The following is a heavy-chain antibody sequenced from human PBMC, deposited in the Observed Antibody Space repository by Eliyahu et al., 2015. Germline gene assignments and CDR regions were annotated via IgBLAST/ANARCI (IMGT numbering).Heavy chain of an antibody. CDR1: GFTFSDHY. J-gene: IGHJ2*01. Sequence: QGXLVESGGGLVKXGGSLXLSCAASGFTFSDHYMNWIRQAPGXGLEWVAYLNGGLDYIKYADSVKGRFTISRDNAKNSLYXQMNRLRAEDTAVYYCARKILGYWYFDLWGPGTLVTVSS. D-gene: IGHD2-15*01. V-gene: IGHV3-11*06. CDR2: LNGGLDYI. CDR3: ARKILGYWYFDL.